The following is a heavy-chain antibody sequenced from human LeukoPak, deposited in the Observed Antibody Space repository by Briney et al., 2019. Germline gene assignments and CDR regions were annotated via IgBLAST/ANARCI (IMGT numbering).Heavy chain of an antibody. CDR2: IYWDDDK. Sequence: SGPTPVKPTQTLTLTCNFSGFSLSTSGVGVGWIRQPPGKALEWLALIYWDDDKRYSPSLKSRLTITKDTSKNQVVLTMTNMDPVDTATYYCAHRLVAGRTKWYYFDYWGQGTLVTVSS. V-gene: IGHV2-5*02. D-gene: IGHD6-19*01. CDR1: GFSLSTSGVG. J-gene: IGHJ4*02. CDR3: AHRLVAGRTKWYYFDY.